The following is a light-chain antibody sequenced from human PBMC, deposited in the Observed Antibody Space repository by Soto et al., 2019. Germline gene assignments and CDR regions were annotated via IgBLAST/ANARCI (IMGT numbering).Light chain of an antibody. CDR2: STN. J-gene: IGLJ3*02. V-gene: IGLV1-44*01. Sequence: QSVLTQPPSASGTPGQRVTISGSGSSSNIGTNTANWYQQLPGTAPRLLIYSTNHRPSRVPDRFSGARSGTSASLAISGLQSDDEANYYCAAWDDTLNGWVCGGGNKETVL. CDR3: AAWDDTLNGWV. CDR1: SSNIGTNT.